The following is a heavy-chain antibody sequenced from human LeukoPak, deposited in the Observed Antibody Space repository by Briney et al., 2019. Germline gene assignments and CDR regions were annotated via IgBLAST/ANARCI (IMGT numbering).Heavy chain of an antibody. CDR2: ISSSSSTI. CDR3: ARRLGSGWYRSFDY. CDR1: GFTFSTYS. D-gene: IGHD6-19*01. J-gene: IGHJ4*02. Sequence: GGSLRLSCAGSGFTFSTYSIKWVRQAPGKGLEWVSYISSSSSTIYYADSVKGRFTISRDNAKNSLYLQMNSLRAEDTAVYYCARRLGSGWYRSFDYWGQGTLVTVSS. V-gene: IGHV3-48*01.